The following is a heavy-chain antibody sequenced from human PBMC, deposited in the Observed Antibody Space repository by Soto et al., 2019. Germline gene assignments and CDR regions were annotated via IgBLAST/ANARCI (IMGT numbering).Heavy chain of an antibody. CDR2: IIPIFGTA. Sequence: QVQLVQSGAEVKKPGSSVKVSCTASGGTFSSYAISWVRQAPGQGLEWMGGIIPIFGTANYAQKFQGRVTITADKSTSTVYVELSSLRSEDTAVYYCASSPGDNSGYDRDYYYGMDVWGQGTTVTVSS. CDR1: GGTFSSYA. V-gene: IGHV1-69*06. J-gene: IGHJ6*02. CDR3: ASSPGDNSGYDRDYYYGMDV. D-gene: IGHD5-12*01.